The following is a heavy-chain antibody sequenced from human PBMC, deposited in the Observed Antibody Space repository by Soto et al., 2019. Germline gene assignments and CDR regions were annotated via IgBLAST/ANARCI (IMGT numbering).Heavy chain of an antibody. CDR3: AGDCNDSLAGYYYYSYYYMDV. V-gene: IGHV1-18*01. CDR1: GYTFTSYG. CDR2: SSAYNGNT. Sequence: QVQLVQSGAEVKKPGASVKVSCKASGYTFTSYGISGVRQAPGQGLEWMGWSSAYNGNTNYAQKTQGIVIMSTATPTSTAYVELRSLKSGDTAVYYCAGDCNDSLAGYYYYSYYYMDVWGKGTTVTVSS. J-gene: IGHJ6*03. D-gene: IGHD3-9*01.